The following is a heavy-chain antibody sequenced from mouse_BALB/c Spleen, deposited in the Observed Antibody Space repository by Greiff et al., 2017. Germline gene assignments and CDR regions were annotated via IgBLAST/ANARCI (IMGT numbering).Heavy chain of an antibody. Sequence: EVKVVESGGGLVKPGGSLKLSCAASGFTFSSYAMSWVRQTPEKRLEWVASISSGGSTYYPDSVKGRFTISRDNARNILYLQMSSLRSEDTAMYYCARGRDPTGRAMDYWGQGTSVTVSS. CDR2: ISSGGST. CDR1: GFTFSSYA. V-gene: IGHV5-6-5*01. CDR3: ARGRDPTGRAMDY. J-gene: IGHJ4*01.